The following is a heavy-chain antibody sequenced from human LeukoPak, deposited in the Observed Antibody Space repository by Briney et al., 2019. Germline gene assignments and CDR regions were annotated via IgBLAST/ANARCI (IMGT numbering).Heavy chain of an antibody. CDR2: IYYSGST. CDR3: ARAYDWNYVADY. CDR1: GGSISSGDYY. D-gene: IGHD1-7*01. Sequence: SETLSLTCTVSGGSISSGDYYWSWLRQPPGKGLEWIGYIYYSGSTYYNPSLKSRVTISVDTSKNQFSLKLSSVTAADTAVYYCARAYDWNYVADYWGQGTLVTVSS. J-gene: IGHJ4*02. V-gene: IGHV4-30-4*01.